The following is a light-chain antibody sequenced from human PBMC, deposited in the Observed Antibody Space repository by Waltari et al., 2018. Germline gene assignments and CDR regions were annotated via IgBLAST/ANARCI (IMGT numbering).Light chain of an antibody. CDR3: QQYNNWPPLFT. CDR2: GAS. CDR1: QTISSN. J-gene: IGKJ3*01. Sequence: EIVMTQSPATLSVSPGDSATLSCRASQTISSNLAWYQQRPGQAPRLLIYGASNRATGIPARFSGTGSGTEFTLTISSLQSEDFAVYYCQQYNNWPPLFTFGPGTKVDMK. V-gene: IGKV3D-15*01.